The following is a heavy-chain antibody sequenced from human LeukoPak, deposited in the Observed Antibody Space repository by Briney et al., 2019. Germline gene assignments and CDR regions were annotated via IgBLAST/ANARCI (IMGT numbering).Heavy chain of an antibody. Sequence: GGSLRLSCAASGFTFSSYSMNWVRQAPGKGLEWVSSISSSSSYIYYADSVKARFTISRDNAKNSLYLQMNSLRAEDTAVYYCARVLHAGASDYWGQGTLVTVSS. CDR1: GFTFSSYS. V-gene: IGHV3-21*01. D-gene: IGHD1-26*01. J-gene: IGHJ4*02. CDR3: ARVLHAGASDY. CDR2: ISSSSSYI.